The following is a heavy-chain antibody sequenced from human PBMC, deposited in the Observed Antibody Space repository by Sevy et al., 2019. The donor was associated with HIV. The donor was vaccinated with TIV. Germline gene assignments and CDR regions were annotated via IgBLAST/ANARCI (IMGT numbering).Heavy chain of an antibody. D-gene: IGHD6-13*01. CDR3: ARVGQYSSSWIDI. CDR2: IGSSSSTL. V-gene: IGHV3-48*02. Sequence: GGSLRLSCAASGFTFSSYSMNWVPQAPGKGLEWVSNIGSSSSTLYYADSVKGRFTISRDNAKNSLYLQMNSLRDEDTAVYYCARVGQYSSSWIDIWGQGTMVTVSS. CDR1: GFTFSSYS. J-gene: IGHJ3*02.